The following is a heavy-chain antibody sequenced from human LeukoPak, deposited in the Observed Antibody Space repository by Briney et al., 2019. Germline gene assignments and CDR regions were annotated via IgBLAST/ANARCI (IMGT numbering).Heavy chain of an antibody. CDR3: AKGGCSSTSCYYYYYGMDV. CDR2: ISSSSSYI. J-gene: IGHJ6*02. D-gene: IGHD2-2*01. V-gene: IGHV3-21*01. CDR1: GFTFSSYS. Sequence: GGSLRLSCAASGFTFSSYSMNWVRQAPGKGLEWVSSISSSSSYIYYADSVKGRFTISRDNAKNSLYLQMNSLRAEDTAVYYCAKGGCSSTSCYYYYYGMDVWGQGTTVTVSS.